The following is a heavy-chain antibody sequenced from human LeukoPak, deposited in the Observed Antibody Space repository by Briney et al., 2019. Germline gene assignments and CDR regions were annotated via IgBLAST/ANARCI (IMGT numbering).Heavy chain of an antibody. Sequence: SVKVSCKAFGGTFSSYAISWVRQAPGQGLEWMGGIIPIFGTANYAQKFQGRVTITADESTSTAYMELSSLRSEDTAVYYCARDWTADYYYGMDVWGQGTTVTVSS. CDR1: GGTFSSYA. CDR3: ARDWTADYYYGMDV. J-gene: IGHJ6*02. CDR2: IIPIFGTA. V-gene: IGHV1-69*13. D-gene: IGHD3/OR15-3a*01.